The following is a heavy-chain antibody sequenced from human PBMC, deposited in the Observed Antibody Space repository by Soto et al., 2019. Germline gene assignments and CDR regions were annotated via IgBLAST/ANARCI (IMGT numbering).Heavy chain of an antibody. CDR3: ASSEGDYSFFDY. CDR1: GGSISSGGYS. J-gene: IGHJ4*02. CDR2: IYHSGST. D-gene: IGHD4-17*01. V-gene: IGHV4-30-2*01. Sequence: SETLSLTCAVSGGSISSGGYSWSWIRQPPGKGLEWIGYIYHSGSTYYNPSLKSRVTISVDRSKNQFSLKLSSVTAADTAVYYCASSEGDYSFFDYWGQGTLVTV.